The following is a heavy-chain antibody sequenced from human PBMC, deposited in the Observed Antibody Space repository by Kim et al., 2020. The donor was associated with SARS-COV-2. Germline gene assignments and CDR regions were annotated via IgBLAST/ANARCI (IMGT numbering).Heavy chain of an antibody. J-gene: IGHJ4*02. Sequence: RFTISRDNAKNSLYLQMNSLRDEDTAVYYCARGDCSGGSCYSSRGPKYDAWGQGTLVTVSS. V-gene: IGHV3-48*02. CDR3: ARGDCSGGSCYSSRGPKYDA. D-gene: IGHD2-15*01.